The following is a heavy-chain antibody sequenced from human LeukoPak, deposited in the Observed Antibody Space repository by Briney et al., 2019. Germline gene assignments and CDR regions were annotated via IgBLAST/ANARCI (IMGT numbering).Heavy chain of an antibody. J-gene: IGHJ4*02. CDR2: INSDGSDP. CDR1: GFTFSDYW. D-gene: IGHD7-27*01. V-gene: IGHV3-74*01. CDR3: ARELYITGEQPPDY. Sequence: PGGSLRLSCAASGFTFSDYWMQWVRQAPGKGLVWVSRINSDGSDPTYADSVKGRFTISRDNAKNTLDLQMNSLRAEDTAVYYCARELYITGEQPPDYWGQGTLVTVSS.